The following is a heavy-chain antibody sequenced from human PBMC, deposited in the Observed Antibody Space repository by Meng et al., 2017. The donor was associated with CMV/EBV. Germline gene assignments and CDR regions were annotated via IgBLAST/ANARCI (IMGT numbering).Heavy chain of an antibody. CDR3: ARLRSSGWFLDY. CDR2: IDPADSYT. D-gene: IGHD6-19*01. J-gene: IGHJ4*02. V-gene: IGHV5-10-1*01. Sequence: SGKGSGYHFPTYWISWVRQMPGKGLEWMGRIDPADSYTNYNPSFQGHVTISADKSITTAYLQWSSLKASDTAMYYCARLRSSGWFLDYWGQGTLVTVSS. CDR1: GYHFPTYW.